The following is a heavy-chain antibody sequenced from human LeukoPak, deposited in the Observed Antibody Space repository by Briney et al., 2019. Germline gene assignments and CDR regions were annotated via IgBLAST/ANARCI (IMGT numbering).Heavy chain of an antibody. CDR3: TRPRYTIKGAVNGWASFDL. Sequence: ASVKVSCKASGYTFIDFYLHWVRQAPGQTFEWMGWINPNTGDTNCAQKFLGTVTLTSDTSINTSYMEIHSLRPDDAAVYYCTRPRYTIKGAVNGWASFDLWGQGTKVTVSS. J-gene: IGHJ3*01. V-gene: IGHV1-2*02. CDR1: GYTFIDFY. CDR2: INPNTGDT. D-gene: IGHD3-3*01.